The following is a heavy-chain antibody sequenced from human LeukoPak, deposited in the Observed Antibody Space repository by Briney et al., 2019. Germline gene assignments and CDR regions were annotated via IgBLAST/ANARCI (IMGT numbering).Heavy chain of an antibody. D-gene: IGHD3-22*01. CDR2: VNSDGSST. Sequence: PGGSLRLSCAASGFTFSSYWMHWVRQAPGKGLVWVSRVNSDGSSTSYADSVKGRFTISRDNAKNTLYLQMNSLRAEDTAVYYCARDKWVVTGYYNYGMDVWGQGTTVTVSS. J-gene: IGHJ6*02. V-gene: IGHV3-74*01. CDR1: GFTFSSYW. CDR3: ARDKWVVTGYYNYGMDV.